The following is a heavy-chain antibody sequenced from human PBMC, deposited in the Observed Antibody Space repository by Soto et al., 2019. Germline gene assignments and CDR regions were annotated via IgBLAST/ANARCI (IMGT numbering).Heavy chain of an antibody. D-gene: IGHD6-19*01. V-gene: IGHV1-69*12. Sequence: QVQLVQSGAEVKKPGSSVKVSCKASGGTFSSYAISWVRQAPGQGLEWMGGITPIFGTANYAQKFQGRVTVTADESTSTAYMELSSLRAENTAVDDGARFWDVAVAVTDYWGQGTLVTVSS. CDR1: GGTFSSYA. CDR3: ARFWDVAVAVTDY. CDR2: ITPIFGTA. J-gene: IGHJ4*02.